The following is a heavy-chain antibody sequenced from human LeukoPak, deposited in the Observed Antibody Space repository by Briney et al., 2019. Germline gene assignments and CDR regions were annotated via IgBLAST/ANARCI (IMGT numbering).Heavy chain of an antibody. Sequence: GGSLRLSCEASGFTFTKFWMSWVRQAPGKGLEWVANIQEDGKKENYVDSVRGRFTISRDKAKNSIYLQMNSLRVEDTAVYYCAKDIVGGGDDYWGQGTLVIVSS. CDR2: IQEDGKKE. J-gene: IGHJ4*02. CDR3: AKDIVGGGDDY. V-gene: IGHV3-7*01. CDR1: GFTFTKFW. D-gene: IGHD2-21*02.